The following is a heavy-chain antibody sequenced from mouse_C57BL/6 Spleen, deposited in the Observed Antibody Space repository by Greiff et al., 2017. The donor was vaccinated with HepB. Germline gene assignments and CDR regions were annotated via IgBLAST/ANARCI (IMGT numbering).Heavy chain of an antibody. V-gene: IGHV1-7*01. CDR2: INPGSGYT. CDR1: GYTFTSYW. J-gene: IGHJ3*01. CDR3: ARKGEWFAY. D-gene: IGHD2-13*01. Sequence: QVQLQQSGAELAKPGASVKLSCKASGYTFTSYWMHWVKQRPGQGLDWIGYINPGSGYTKYNQKFKDTATLTADTSSSTAYLQLSSLTYEDSAVYYCARKGEWFAYWGQGTLVTVSA.